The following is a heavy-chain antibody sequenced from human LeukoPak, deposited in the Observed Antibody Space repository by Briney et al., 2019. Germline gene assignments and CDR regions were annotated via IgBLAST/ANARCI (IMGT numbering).Heavy chain of an antibody. CDR2: IYYSGST. J-gene: IGHJ4*02. CDR3: ARELIDWNDYDY. CDR1: GGSISSYY. D-gene: IGHD1-1*01. V-gene: IGHV4-59*01. Sequence: SETLSLTCTVSGGSISSYYWSWIRQPPGKGLEWIGYIYYSGSTNYNPSLKSRVTISVDTSKNQFSLRLTSVTAADTAVYYCARELIDWNDYDYWGQGTLVTVSS.